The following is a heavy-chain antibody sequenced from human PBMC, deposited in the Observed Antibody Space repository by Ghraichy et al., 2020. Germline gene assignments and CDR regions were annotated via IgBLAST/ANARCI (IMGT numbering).Heavy chain of an antibody. V-gene: IGHV4-59*01. CDR2: IYYSGST. D-gene: IGHD5-18*01. CDR3: ARGLPYSYHPIDY. J-gene: IGHJ4*02. CDR1: GGSISSYY. Sequence: SETLSLTCTVSGGSISSYYWSWIRQPPGKGLEWIGCIYYSGSTNYSPSLKSRVIISVDTSKNQFSLKLRSVTAADTAVYYCARGLPYSYHPIDYWGQGTLVTVSS.